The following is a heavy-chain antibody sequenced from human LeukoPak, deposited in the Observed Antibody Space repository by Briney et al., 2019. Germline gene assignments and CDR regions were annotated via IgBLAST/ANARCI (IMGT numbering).Heavy chain of an antibody. V-gene: IGHV4-39*01. CDR3: ARPKGGSYRDAFDI. CDR1: GGSISSSSYY. Sequence: PSETLSLTCTVSGGSISSSSYYWGWIRQPPGKGLEWIGSIYYRGSTYYNPSLKSRVTVSVDTSKNQFSLKLSSVTAADTAVYYCARPKGGSYRDAFDIWGQGTMVTVSS. CDR2: IYYRGST. J-gene: IGHJ3*02. D-gene: IGHD1-26*01.